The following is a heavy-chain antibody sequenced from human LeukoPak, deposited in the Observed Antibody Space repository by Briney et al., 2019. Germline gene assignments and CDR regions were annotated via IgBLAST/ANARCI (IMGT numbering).Heavy chain of an antibody. CDR3: ARDLLAATGAFDI. CDR1: GGSISSGDYY. CDR2: IYYSGST. V-gene: IGHV4-30-4*08. J-gene: IGHJ3*02. Sequence: SQTLSLTCTVSGGSISSGDYYWSWIRQPPGKGLEWIGYIYYSGSTYYNPSLKSRVAISVDTSKNQFSLKLSSVTAADTAVYYCARDLLAATGAFDIWGQGTMVTVSS. D-gene: IGHD6-25*01.